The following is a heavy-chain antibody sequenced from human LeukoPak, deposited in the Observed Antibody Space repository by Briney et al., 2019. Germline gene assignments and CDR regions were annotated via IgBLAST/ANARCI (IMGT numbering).Heavy chain of an antibody. V-gene: IGHV5-51*01. D-gene: IGHD6-6*01. J-gene: IGHJ6*03. Sequence: GESLKISCKGSGYSFTSYWIGWVRQMPGKGLEWMGIIYPGDSDTRYSPSFQGQVTISADKSISTAYLQWSSLKASDTAMYYCARHRADSSSSETYYYYYMDVWGKGTTVTVSS. CDR2: IYPGDSDT. CDR3: ARHRADSSSSETYYYYYMDV. CDR1: GYSFTSYW.